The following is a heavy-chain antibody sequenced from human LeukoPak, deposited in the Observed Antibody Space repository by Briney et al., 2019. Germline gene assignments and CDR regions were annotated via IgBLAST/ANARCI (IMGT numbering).Heavy chain of an antibody. CDR3: ARDLAAAAPSDY. Sequence: PGGSLRLSCAASGFTFSSYWMSWVRQAPGKGLEWVSYISSSGSTIYYADSVKGRFTISRDNAKNSLYLQMNSLRAEDTAVYYCARDLAAAAPSDYWGQGTLVTVSS. J-gene: IGHJ4*02. CDR2: ISSSGSTI. D-gene: IGHD6-13*01. V-gene: IGHV3-48*04. CDR1: GFTFSSYW.